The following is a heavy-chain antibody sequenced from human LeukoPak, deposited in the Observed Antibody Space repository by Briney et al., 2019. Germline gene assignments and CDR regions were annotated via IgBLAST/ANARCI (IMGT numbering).Heavy chain of an antibody. D-gene: IGHD2-21*02. Sequence: PGGSLRLSCAGSGFTFSSYGMHWVRQAPGKGLEWVALISYDGSNKYYADSVRSRFTISRDNSKNTLYLQMNSLRAEDTAVYYCAKDQGGYCGGDCSPGDYWGQGTLVTVSS. J-gene: IGHJ4*02. CDR3: AKDQGGYCGGDCSPGDY. CDR2: ISYDGSNK. V-gene: IGHV3-30*18. CDR1: GFTFSSYG.